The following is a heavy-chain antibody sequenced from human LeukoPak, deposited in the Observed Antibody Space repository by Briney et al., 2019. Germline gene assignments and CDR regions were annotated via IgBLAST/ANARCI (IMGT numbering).Heavy chain of an antibody. V-gene: IGHV4-59*01. CDR1: GGSISSYY. J-gene: IGHJ6*02. D-gene: IGHD2-21*01. CDR3: ASSLIVYGMDV. CDR2: IYYSGST. Sequence: SETLSLTCTGSGGSISSYYWSWLRQPPGKGLEWIGYIYYSGSTNYNPSLKSRVTISVDTSKNQFSLKLSSVTAADTAVYYCASSLIVYGMDVWGQGTTVTVSS.